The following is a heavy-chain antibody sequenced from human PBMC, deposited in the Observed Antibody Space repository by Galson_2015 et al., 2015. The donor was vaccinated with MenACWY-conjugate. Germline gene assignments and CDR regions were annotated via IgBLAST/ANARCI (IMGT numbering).Heavy chain of an antibody. J-gene: IGHJ5*02. CDR2: IKADGSFS. Sequence: SLRLSCAASGFTFSNYWMHWVRQPPGKGLEWISYIKADGSFSNYADSVKGRFTISTDNAKNMVYLQMDGLGDEDTAVYFCSRDNIWSFCPWGQGTPVTGSS. CDR3: SRDNIWSFCP. D-gene: IGHD3-3*01. CDR1: GFTFSNYW. V-gene: IGHV3-74*01.